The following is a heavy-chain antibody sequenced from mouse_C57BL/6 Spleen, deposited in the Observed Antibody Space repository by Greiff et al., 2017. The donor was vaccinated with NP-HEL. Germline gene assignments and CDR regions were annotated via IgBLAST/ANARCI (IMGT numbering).Heavy chain of an antibody. CDR1: GYTFTSYW. CDR3: ARRIDRGYFDY. V-gene: IGHV1-52*01. Sequence: QVQLQQPGAELVRPGSSVNLSCKASGYTFTSYWMHWVKQRPIQGLEWIGNIDPSDSETHYNQKFKDKATLTVDKSSSTAYMQLSSLTSEDSAVYYCARRIDRGYFDYWGQGTTLTVSS. CDR2: IDPSDSET. J-gene: IGHJ2*01.